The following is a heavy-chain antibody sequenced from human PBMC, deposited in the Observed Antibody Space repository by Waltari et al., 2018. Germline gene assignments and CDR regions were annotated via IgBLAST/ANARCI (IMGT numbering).Heavy chain of an antibody. CDR3: TRGSSTWSDAIDI. CDR1: GFSFRHYP. J-gene: IGHJ3*02. D-gene: IGHD6-13*01. Sequence: EVQLMESGGGLVKPGGSLRLSCAASGFSFRHYPMNWVRQAPGKGLEGVSSITSTSNYIYYADSLKGRFTISRDDAKNSLYLQMNSLRAEDTAVYYCTRGSSTWSDAIDIWGQGTMVTVSS. CDR2: ITSTSNYI. V-gene: IGHV3-21*02.